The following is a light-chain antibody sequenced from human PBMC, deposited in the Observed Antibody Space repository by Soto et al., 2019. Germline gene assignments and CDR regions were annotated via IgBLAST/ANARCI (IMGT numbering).Light chain of an antibody. J-gene: IGLJ2*01. Sequence: QSVLTQPPSVSGAPGQRVTISCTGSSSNIGAGYDVHWYQPLPGTAPKLLIFSNNNRPSGVPDRFSGSKSGTSASLAITGLQAEDEADYYCQSDDSSLSGYVAFGGGTTLTVL. CDR1: SSNIGAGYD. CDR2: SNN. V-gene: IGLV1-40*01. CDR3: QSDDSSLSGYVA.